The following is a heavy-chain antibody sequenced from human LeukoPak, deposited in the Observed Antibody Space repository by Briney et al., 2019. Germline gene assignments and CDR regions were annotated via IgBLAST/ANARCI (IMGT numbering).Heavy chain of an antibody. D-gene: IGHD2-21*01. CDR1: GFTFRTYG. CDR2: ISYDGSNE. Sequence: GSLRPPCATPGFTFRTYGQHRVPQAPGQGPEWVAVISYDGSNEYYADSVKGRFTISRDNSKNTLYLQMSSLRAEDTAVYYCAKEFNRGLPDYWGQGTLVTVPS. V-gene: IGHV3-30*18. J-gene: IGHJ4*02. CDR3: AKEFNRGLPDY.